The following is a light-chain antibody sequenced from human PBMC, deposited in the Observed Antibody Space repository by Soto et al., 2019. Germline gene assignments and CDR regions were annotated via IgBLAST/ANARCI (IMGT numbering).Light chain of an antibody. J-gene: IGLJ2*01. Sequence: QSALTQPASVSGSPGQSITISCTGTRSDIGAYNFVSWYQQHPGKAPKLILYDVNIRPSGVSYRFSGSKSGNTASLTISGLQAEDEADYYCTSLTTSTTMIFGGGTKLTVL. CDR1: RSDIGAYNF. CDR3: TSLTTSTTMI. V-gene: IGLV2-14*03. CDR2: DVN.